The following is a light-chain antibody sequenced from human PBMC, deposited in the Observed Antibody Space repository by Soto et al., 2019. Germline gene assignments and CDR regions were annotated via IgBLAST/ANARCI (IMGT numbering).Light chain of an antibody. V-gene: IGLV2-14*01. J-gene: IGLJ2*01. CDR3: SSYTNSSTLVG. CDR2: EVS. Sequence: QSALTQPASVSGSPGQSITFSCTGTSSDVGGYNFVSWYQHHPGKAPKLIIYEVSNRPSGVSNRFSASKSGNTAYLTISGLQAEDEADYYCSSYTNSSTLVGFGGGTKLTVL. CDR1: SSDVGGYNF.